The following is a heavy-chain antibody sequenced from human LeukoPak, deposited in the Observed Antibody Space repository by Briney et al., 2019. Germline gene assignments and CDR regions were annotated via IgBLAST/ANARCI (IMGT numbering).Heavy chain of an antibody. CDR1: GFTFSDYY. D-gene: IGHD1-1*01. V-gene: IGHV3-11*01. J-gene: IGHJ4*02. CDR3: AKDKGATGTTGEFDY. CDR2: ISSSGSTI. Sequence: PGGSLRLSCAASGFTFSDYYMSWIRQAPGKGLEWVSYISSSGSTIYYADSVKGRFTISRDNAKNSLYLQMNSLRVEDTALYYCAKDKGATGTTGEFDYWGQGTLVTVSS.